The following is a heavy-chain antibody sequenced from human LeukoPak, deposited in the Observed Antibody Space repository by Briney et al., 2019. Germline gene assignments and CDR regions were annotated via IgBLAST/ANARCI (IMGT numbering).Heavy chain of an antibody. V-gene: IGHV4-34*01. CDR2: IYHSGST. CDR1: GGSFSGYY. D-gene: IGHD3-22*01. CDR3: ARGYYDSSGYYFDY. J-gene: IGHJ4*02. Sequence: PSETLSLTCAVYGGSFSGYYWSWIRQPPGKGLEWIGYIYHSGSTYYNPSLKSRVTISADRSKNQFSLKLSSVTAADTAVYYCARGYYDSSGYYFDYWGQGTLVTVSS.